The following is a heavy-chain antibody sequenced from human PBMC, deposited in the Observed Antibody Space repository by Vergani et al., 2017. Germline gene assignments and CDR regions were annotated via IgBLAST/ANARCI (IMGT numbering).Heavy chain of an antibody. Sequence: EVLLVESGGGLVQPGGSLRLSCAASGFTFSAYWMNWVRQAPGKGLEWVANIKQDGSEKYYVDSVKGRFTISRDNANNLVYLQMSSVRAEDTAMYFCARGLWDCTHIRCSPPSYWGQGTQVTVSS. D-gene: IGHD2-8*01. CDR2: IKQDGSEK. CDR3: ARGLWDCTHIRCSPPSY. J-gene: IGHJ4*02. V-gene: IGHV3-7*01. CDR1: GFTFSAYW.